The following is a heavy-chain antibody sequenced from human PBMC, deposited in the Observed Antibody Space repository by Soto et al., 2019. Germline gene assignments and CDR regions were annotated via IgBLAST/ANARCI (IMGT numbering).Heavy chain of an antibody. Sequence: QVQLVQSGAEVKKPGSSVKVSCTASGGSLRNSVISWVRQAPAQRLEWMGGVIPILGTANYALKFKGRVTMTGDEATSAPYMDLSSLSPADSAVYYCATLAHPGHWGPGTLVIVSS. CDR1: GGSLRNSV. CDR3: ATLAHPGH. J-gene: IGHJ4*02. V-gene: IGHV1-69*01. CDR2: VIPILGTA.